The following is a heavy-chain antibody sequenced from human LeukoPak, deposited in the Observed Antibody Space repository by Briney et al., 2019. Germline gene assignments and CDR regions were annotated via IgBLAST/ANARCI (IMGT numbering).Heavy chain of an antibody. CDR1: GGSISSYY. V-gene: IGHV4-59*01. CDR2: IYYSGST. D-gene: IGHD3-22*01. Sequence: PSETLSLTCTVSGGSISSYYWSWIRQPPGKGLEWIGYIYYSGSTNYNPSLKSRVTISVDTSKNQFSLKLSSVTAADTAVYYCAREAYYYDSGRAFDIWGQGTMVTVSS. CDR3: AREAYYYDSGRAFDI. J-gene: IGHJ3*02.